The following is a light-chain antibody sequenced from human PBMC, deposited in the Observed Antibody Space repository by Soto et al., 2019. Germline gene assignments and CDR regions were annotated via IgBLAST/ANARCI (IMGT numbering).Light chain of an antibody. CDR1: SSGIRDYNY. V-gene: IGLV2-14*01. CDR3: SSKSPDF. J-gene: IGLJ1*01. CDR2: EVS. Sequence: QSVLTQPASVSGSPGQSIIISCNGTSSGIRDYNYVSWYQQLPGNAPKLIMYEVSNRPSGISNRFSGSKSGNTASLTISGLQAEDEADYYCSSKSPDFFGTGTKLTVL.